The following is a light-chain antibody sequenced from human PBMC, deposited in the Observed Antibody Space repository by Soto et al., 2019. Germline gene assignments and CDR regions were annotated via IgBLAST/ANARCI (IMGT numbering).Light chain of an antibody. CDR1: QSISSW. J-gene: IGKJ1*01. Sequence: DIQMTQSPSTLSASVGDRVTITCRASQSISSWLAWYQQKPGEAPKVLIYDASSLESGVPSRFSGSGSGTEFTLTISSLQPDDFATYYCQQYNSYPTFGQGTKVDIK. CDR2: DAS. V-gene: IGKV1-5*01. CDR3: QQYNSYPT.